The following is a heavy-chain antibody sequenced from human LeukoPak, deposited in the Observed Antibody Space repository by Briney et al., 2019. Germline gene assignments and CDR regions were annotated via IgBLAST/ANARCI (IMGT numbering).Heavy chain of an antibody. J-gene: IGHJ5*02. CDR1: GGSFRGYY. V-gene: IGHV4-34*01. CDR2: INHSGST. Sequence: PSETLSLTCAVYGGSFRGYYWGWIRQPPGKGLEWIGEINHSGSTNYNPSLKSRVTISVDTSKNQFSLKLSSVTAADTAVYYCARVPVLRFLEWLNWFDPWGQGTLVTVSS. CDR3: ARVPVLRFLEWLNWFDP. D-gene: IGHD3-3*01.